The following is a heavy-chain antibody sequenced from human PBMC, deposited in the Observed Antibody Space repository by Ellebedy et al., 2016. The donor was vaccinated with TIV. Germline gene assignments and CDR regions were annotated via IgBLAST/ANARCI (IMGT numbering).Heavy chain of an antibody. CDR3: AKGSMVRGLAG. J-gene: IGHJ4*02. V-gene: IGHV4-34*01. Sequence: GSLRLSXEIDDPSLSGYHWAWVRQPPGKGLEWIGDVHHRGGTRYISSLKGRVTISLDTSRKEFSLYITSVTAADTALYFCAKGSMVRGLAGWGQGTLVTVSS. CDR1: DPSLSGYH. D-gene: IGHD3-10*01. CDR2: VHHRGGT.